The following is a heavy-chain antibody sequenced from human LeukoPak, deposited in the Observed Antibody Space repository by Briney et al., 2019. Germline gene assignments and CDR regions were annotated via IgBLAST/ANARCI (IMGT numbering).Heavy chain of an antibody. CDR2: IIPILGIA. V-gene: IGHV1-69*04. Sequence: SVKVSCKASGGTFSSYAISWVRQAPGQGLEWMGRIIPILGIANYAQKFQGRVTITADKSTSTAYMELSSLRSEDTAVYYCARDLALAATPFDYWGQGTLVTVSS. J-gene: IGHJ4*02. D-gene: IGHD2-15*01. CDR3: ARDLALAATPFDY. CDR1: GGTFSSYA.